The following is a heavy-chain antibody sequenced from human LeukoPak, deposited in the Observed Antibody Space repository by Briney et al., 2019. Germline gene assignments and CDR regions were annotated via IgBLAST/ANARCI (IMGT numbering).Heavy chain of an antibody. D-gene: IGHD3-16*01. CDR3: ARHNVYYDSRRYHGVRMTYNYYMDV. V-gene: IGHV4-34*01. J-gene: IGHJ6*03. Sequence: PSETLSLTCEVFGGSFSASSWTWIRQPPGKGLEWVGEVSPGGSTNYNPSLMSRVAMSVDSWNDQSSLTLNSVAAADTAVYYCARHNVYYDSRRYHGVRMTYNYYMDVWGGGTTVTISS. CDR1: GGSFSASS. CDR2: VSPGGST.